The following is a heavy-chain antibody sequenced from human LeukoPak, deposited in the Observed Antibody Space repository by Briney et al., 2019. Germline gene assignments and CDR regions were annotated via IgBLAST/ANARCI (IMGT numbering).Heavy chain of an antibody. CDR2: ISYSGST. J-gene: IGHJ5*02. D-gene: IGHD2-2*01. CDR3: ARGSDIVVPGNWFDP. Sequence: SETLSLTCTVSGGSISSSTYYWGWIRQPPGKGLEWIGSISYSGSTYYNPSLKSRVTISVDTSKNHFSLNLSSVTAADTAVYYCARGSDIVVPGNWFDPWGQGTLVTVSS. CDR1: GGSISSSTYY. V-gene: IGHV4-39*07.